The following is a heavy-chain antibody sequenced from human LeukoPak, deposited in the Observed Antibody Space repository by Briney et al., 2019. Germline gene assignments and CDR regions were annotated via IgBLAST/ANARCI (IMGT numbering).Heavy chain of an antibody. Sequence: GGSPRLSCTVSGFTVSSNSMSWVRQAPGKGLEWVSFIYSGTTHYSDSVKGRFTISGDNSKNTLYLQMNSLRAEDTAVYYCARRAGAYSHPYDYWGQGTLVTVSS. CDR1: GFTVSSNS. J-gene: IGHJ4*02. CDR2: IYSGTT. CDR3: ARRAGAYSHPYDY. D-gene: IGHD4/OR15-4a*01. V-gene: IGHV3-53*01.